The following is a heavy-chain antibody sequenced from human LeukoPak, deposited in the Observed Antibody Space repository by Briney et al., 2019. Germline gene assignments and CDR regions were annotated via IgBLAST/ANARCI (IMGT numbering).Heavy chain of an antibody. Sequence: GGSLRLSCSASGFTFSSYAMHWVRQAPGKGLEYVSAISSNGGSTYYADSVKGRFTISRDNAKNSLYLQMNSLRAEDTAVYYCARGDSEPGTYYDFWSGYPNWFDPWGQGTLVTVSS. CDR3: ARGDSEPGTYYDFWSGYPNWFDP. V-gene: IGHV3-64*04. J-gene: IGHJ5*02. CDR2: ISSNGGST. CDR1: GFTFSSYA. D-gene: IGHD3-3*01.